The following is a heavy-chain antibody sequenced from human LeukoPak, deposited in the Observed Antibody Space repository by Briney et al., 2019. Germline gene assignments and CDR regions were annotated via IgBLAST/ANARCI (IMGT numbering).Heavy chain of an antibody. D-gene: IGHD2-2*01. Sequence: ASVKVSCKASGYTFTAYDINWVRQATGQGLEWMGWMNPNSGNTVHAQKFQGRIAMARNISMTTAHLEIGSLRSDDTAVYYCAREDSGTSCPLSSDDAFDIWGQGTMVTVSS. CDR3: AREDSGTSCPLSSDDAFDI. J-gene: IGHJ3*02. CDR2: MNPNSGNT. CDR1: GYTFTAYD. V-gene: IGHV1-8*02.